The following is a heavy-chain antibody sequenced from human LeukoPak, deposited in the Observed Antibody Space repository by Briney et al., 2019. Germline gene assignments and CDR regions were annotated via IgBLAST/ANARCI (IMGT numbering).Heavy chain of an antibody. CDR3: AKVLEVNTDPWPMDY. CDR2: IRYDGSNK. V-gene: IGHV3-30*02. J-gene: IGHJ4*02. D-gene: IGHD4-17*01. CDR1: GFTFSSYG. Sequence: GGSLRLSCAASGFTFSSYGTHWVRQAPGKGLEWVAFIRYDGSNKYYADSVKGRFTISRDNSKNTLYLQMNSLRAEDTAVYYCAKVLEVNTDPWPMDYWGQGTLVTVSS.